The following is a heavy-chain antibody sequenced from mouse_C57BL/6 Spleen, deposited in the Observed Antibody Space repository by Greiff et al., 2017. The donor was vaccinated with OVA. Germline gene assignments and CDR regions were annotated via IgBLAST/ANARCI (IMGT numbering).Heavy chain of an antibody. J-gene: IGHJ4*01. D-gene: IGHD2-3*01. CDR3: ARYYDGYYYAMDY. Sequence: QVHVKQSGAELVRPGTSVKLSCKASGYTFTSYWMHWVKERPGQGLEWIGVIDPSDSYTNYNQKFKGKATLTVDTSSSTAYMQLSSLTSEDSAVYYCARYYDGYYYAMDYWGQGTSVTVSS. CDR2: IDPSDSYT. V-gene: IGHV1-59*01. CDR1: GYTFTSYW.